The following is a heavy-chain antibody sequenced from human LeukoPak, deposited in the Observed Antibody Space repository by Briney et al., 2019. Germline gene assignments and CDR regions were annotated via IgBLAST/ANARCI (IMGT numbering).Heavy chain of an antibody. CDR3: ARQLGRYSYGLYLYYSDY. D-gene: IGHD5-18*01. CDR2: ISYSPTS. J-gene: IGHJ4*02. CDR1: GVSISSCSYY. V-gene: IGHV4-39*01. Sequence: SETLTLTCAVSGVSISSCSYYWGWIRQPPGQGLEWIGSISYSPTSSYTPSLQSRSTTSVDTSKSQFSLQLSSVTAADTAVYYCARQLGRYSYGLYLYYSDYWGQGTLVTVSS.